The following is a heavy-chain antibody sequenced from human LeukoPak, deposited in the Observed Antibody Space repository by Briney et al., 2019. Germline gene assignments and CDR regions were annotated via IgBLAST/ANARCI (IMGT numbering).Heavy chain of an antibody. V-gene: IGHV4-59*12. CDR3: ARDGEYSRGYSYYYMDV. J-gene: IGHJ6*03. CDR1: GGSISSYY. CDR2: IYYSGST. Sequence: PSETLSLTCTVSGGSISSYYWSWIRQPPGKGLEWIGYIYYSGSTNYNPSLKSRVTISLDTSKNQFSLKLSSVTAADTAVYYCARDGEYSRGYSYYYMDVWGKGTTVTVSS. D-gene: IGHD5-18*01.